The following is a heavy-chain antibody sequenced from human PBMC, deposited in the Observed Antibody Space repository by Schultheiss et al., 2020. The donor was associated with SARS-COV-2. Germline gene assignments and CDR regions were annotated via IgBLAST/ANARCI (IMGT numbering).Heavy chain of an antibody. D-gene: IGHD6-6*01. Sequence: GGSLRLSCKGSGYSFTSYWIGWVRQMPGKGLEWMGIIYPGDSDTRYSPSFQGQVTISADKSISTAYLQWSSLKASDTAMYYCARKAARPTYYYYYGMDVWGQGTTVTVSS. CDR1: GYSFTSYW. CDR2: IYPGDSDT. CDR3: ARKAARPTYYYYYGMDV. J-gene: IGHJ6*02. V-gene: IGHV5-51*01.